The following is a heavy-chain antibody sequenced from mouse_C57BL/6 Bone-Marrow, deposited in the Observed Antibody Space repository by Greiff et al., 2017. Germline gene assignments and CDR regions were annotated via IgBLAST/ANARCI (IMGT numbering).Heavy chain of an antibody. CDR2: ISNLAYSI. Sequence: EVMLVESGGGLVQPGGSLKLSCAASGFTFSDYGMAWVRQAPRKGPEWVAFISNLAYSIYYADTVTGRFTISRENAKNNLYLEMSSLRSEDTAMYYCARLNYGNAMDYWGQGTSVTVSS. CDR3: ARLNYGNAMDY. J-gene: IGHJ4*01. V-gene: IGHV5-15*04. CDR1: GFTFSDYG. D-gene: IGHD1-1*01.